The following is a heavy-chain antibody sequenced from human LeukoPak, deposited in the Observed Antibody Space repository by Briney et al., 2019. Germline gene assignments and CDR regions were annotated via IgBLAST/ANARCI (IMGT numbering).Heavy chain of an antibody. J-gene: IGHJ4*02. D-gene: IGHD3-22*01. V-gene: IGHV4-39*01. Sequence: SETLTLTCTVSGDFITCSTYYWGWIRQPPGKGLEWIGSMYYSGSTYSNQSLRSRVTMSADTSKNQFSLNLKSVTAADTAVYYCARQYYDSTGYYYFDYWGQGTLVTVSS. CDR2: MYYSGST. CDR1: GDFITCSTYY. CDR3: ARQYYDSTGYYYFDY.